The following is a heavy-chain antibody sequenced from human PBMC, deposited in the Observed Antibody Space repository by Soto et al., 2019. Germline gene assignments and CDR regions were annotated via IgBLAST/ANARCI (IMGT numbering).Heavy chain of an antibody. CDR2: IYNSGNT. CDR1: GGSISDGAYY. CDR3: ASGLSGDKVDQ. V-gene: IGHV4-30-4*01. D-gene: IGHD2-21*01. J-gene: IGHJ4*02. Sequence: SETLSLTCTVSGGSISDGAYYWSWIRQPPGKGLEWIGHIYNSGNTYNNPSLRSRLTISLDTSKSQFSLNLNSVTAADTAVYYCASGLSGDKVDQWGQGTLVTVS.